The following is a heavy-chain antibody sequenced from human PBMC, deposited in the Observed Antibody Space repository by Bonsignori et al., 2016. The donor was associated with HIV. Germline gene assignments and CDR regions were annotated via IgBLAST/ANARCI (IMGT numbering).Heavy chain of an antibody. D-gene: IGHD3-22*01. J-gene: IGHJ3*02. CDR3: ASGITVIVVANPPYAFDI. CDR2: IIPILGIA. Sequence: WVRQAPGQGLEWMGGIIPILGIANYAQKFQGKVTITADKSTSTAYMELSSLRSEDTAVYYCASGITVIVVANPPYAFDIWGQGTMVTVSS. V-gene: IGHV1-69*10.